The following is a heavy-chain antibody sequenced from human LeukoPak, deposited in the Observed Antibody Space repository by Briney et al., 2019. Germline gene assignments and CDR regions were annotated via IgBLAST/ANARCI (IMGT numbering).Heavy chain of an antibody. D-gene: IGHD3-9*01. V-gene: IGHV4-34*01. CDR2: INHSGST. Sequence: SETLSLTCAVYGGSFSGYYWSWIRQPPGKGLEWIGEINHSGSTNYNPSLKSRVTISVDTSKNQFSLKLSSVTAADTAVYYCARHRSPPSKLRYFDWLRSGDWFDPWGQGTLVTVSS. CDR1: GGSFSGYY. CDR3: ARHRSPPSKLRYFDWLRSGDWFDP. J-gene: IGHJ5*02.